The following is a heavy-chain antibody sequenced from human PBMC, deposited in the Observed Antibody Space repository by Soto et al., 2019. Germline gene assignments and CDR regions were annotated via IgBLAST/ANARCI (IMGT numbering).Heavy chain of an antibody. CDR3: TRGLFSGSSYSGSWYYFDS. J-gene: IGHJ4*02. D-gene: IGHD1-26*01. Sequence: SQTLCLTCTVAGGSIGSYYWSWIRQPPGKGLECIGYISYSGSTKYNPSLKNRVTISTMSNNKFSLELSSVTAADTAVYYCTRGLFSGSSYSGSWYYFDSWGQGTMVTVSS. CDR1: GGSIGSYY. V-gene: IGHV4-59*12. CDR2: ISYSGST.